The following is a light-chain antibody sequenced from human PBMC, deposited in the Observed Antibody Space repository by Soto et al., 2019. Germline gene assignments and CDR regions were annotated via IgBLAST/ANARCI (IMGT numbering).Light chain of an antibody. Sequence: QSPLTQPPSASGSPGQSFTISCTGTSSDVGGYNYVSWYQQHPGKAPKLMIYEVSMRPSGVPDRFSGYKSDNTASLTVSGLQAEAEADYYCSSYAGSNNYVFGTGTKVTV. J-gene: IGLJ1*01. V-gene: IGLV2-8*01. CDR3: SSYAGSNNYV. CDR2: EVS. CDR1: SSDVGGYNY.